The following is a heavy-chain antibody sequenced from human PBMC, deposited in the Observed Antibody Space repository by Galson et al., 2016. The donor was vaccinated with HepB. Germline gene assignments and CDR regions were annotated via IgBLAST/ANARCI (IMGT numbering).Heavy chain of an antibody. CDR2: ISAGGGDV. V-gene: IGHV3-23*01. J-gene: IGHJ4*02. CDR3: AKDADDSNYGLFDY. D-gene: IGHD4-11*01. CDR1: EFTFSNYA. Sequence: SLRLSCEASEFTFSNYAMSWVRQAPGEGLEWVSGISAGGGDVEYADTVKGRFTISRDNSQNTVYLQMDSLRAEDTATYYCAKDADDSNYGLFDYWGQGTLVTVSS.